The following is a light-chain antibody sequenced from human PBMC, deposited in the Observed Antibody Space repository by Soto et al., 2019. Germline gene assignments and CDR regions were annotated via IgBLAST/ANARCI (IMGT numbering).Light chain of an antibody. CDR2: QDS. CDR1: KVGNKY. V-gene: IGLV3-1*01. J-gene: IGLJ2*01. Sequence: SYELTQPPSVSVSPGQTASITCSGDKVGNKYACWYQQKPGQSPVLVIYQDSKRPTGIPERFSGSNSGNTATLTISGTQAMDEADYYCQAWDSSSAGVFGGGTKLTV. CDR3: QAWDSSSAGV.